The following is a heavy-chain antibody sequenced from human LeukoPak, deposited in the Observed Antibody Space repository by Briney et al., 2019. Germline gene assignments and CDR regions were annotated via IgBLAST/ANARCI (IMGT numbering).Heavy chain of an antibody. CDR3: AREGHCGSTSCPHDY. CDR1: GYTFTGYY. CDR2: INPNSGGT. V-gene: IGHV1-2*02. J-gene: IGHJ4*02. D-gene: IGHD2-2*01. Sequence: ASVKVSCKASGYTFTGYYMHWVRQAPGQGLEWMGWINPNSGGTNYAQKFQGGVTMTRDTSISTAYMELTRLRSGDTAVYFCAREGHCGSTSCPHDYWGQGTLVTVSS.